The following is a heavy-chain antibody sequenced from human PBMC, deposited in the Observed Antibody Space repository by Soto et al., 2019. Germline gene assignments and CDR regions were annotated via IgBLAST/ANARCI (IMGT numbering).Heavy chain of an antibody. V-gene: IGHV4-34*01. D-gene: IGHD3-9*01. CDR3: AFEAYYGMDV. CDR1: GGSFRGYY. J-gene: IGHJ6*02. CDR2: INHSGST. Sequence: QVQLQQWGAGLLKPSETLSLTCAVYGGSFRGYYWSWIRQPPGKGLEWIGEINHSGSTNYNPSLKSRVTISVDTSKNQFSLKLSSVTAADTAVYYCAFEAYYGMDVWGQGTTVTVSS.